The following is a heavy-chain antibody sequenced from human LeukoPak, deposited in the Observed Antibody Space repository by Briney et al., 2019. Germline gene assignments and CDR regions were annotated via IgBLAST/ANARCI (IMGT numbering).Heavy chain of an antibody. CDR2: INAGNGNT. CDR1: GYTFTSYG. V-gene: IGHV1-18*01. Sequence: ASVKVSCKASGYTFTSYGISWVRQAPGQGLEWMGWINAGNGNTKYSQKFQGRVTMTRDTSISTAYMELSRLRSDDTAVYYCARGEDIVVVVAEQLDYWGQGTLVTVSS. J-gene: IGHJ4*02. CDR3: ARGEDIVVVVAEQLDY. D-gene: IGHD2-15*01.